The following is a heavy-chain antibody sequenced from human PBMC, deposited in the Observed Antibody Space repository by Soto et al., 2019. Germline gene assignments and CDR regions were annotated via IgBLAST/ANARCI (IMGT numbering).Heavy chain of an antibody. CDR3: AREHFSGNYYDY. Sequence: PGGSLRLSCAASGFTFSSHGMHWVRQAPGKGLEWVAVIWYDGSNKYYADSLKGRFTISRDNSKNTLYLQMNTLRAEDTAVYYCAREHFSGNYYDYWGQGTLVTVSS. D-gene: IGHD1-26*01. J-gene: IGHJ4*02. CDR1: GFTFSSHG. CDR2: IWYDGSNK. V-gene: IGHV3-33*01.